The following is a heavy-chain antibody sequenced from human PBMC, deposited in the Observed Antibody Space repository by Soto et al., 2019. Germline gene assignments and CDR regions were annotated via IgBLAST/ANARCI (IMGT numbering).Heavy chain of an antibody. V-gene: IGHV1-69*01. D-gene: IGHD5-18*01. CDR1: GGTFSSYV. Sequence: QVQLVQSGAEVEKPGSSVKVSCKASGGTFSSYVINWVRQAPGQGLEWLGGLTPIFGTPNYAQKFKGRLTLTADESTTTAYMVLSSLRSEDTALYYCARARYEDTDMDVWGQGTLVTVSS. CDR2: LTPIFGTP. J-gene: IGHJ4*02. CDR3: ARARYEDTDMDV.